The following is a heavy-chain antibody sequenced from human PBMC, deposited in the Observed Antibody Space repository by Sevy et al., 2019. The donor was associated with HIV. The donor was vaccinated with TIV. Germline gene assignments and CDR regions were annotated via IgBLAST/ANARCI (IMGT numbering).Heavy chain of an antibody. CDR3: ARFPPQRAFDI. CDR2: VSYDGADT. V-gene: IGHV3-30*04. Sequence: GGSLRLSCAASGSTFSNYAMHWVRQTPDGGLEWVAVVSYDGADTSYADSVKGRFTVSRDNSKSTLYLQMNSLRVDDSAVYFCARFPPQRAFDIWGQGTTVTVSS. J-gene: IGHJ3*02. CDR1: GSTFSNYA.